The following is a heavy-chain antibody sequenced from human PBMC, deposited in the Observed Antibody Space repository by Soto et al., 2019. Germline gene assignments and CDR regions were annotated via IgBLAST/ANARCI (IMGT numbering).Heavy chain of an antibody. Sequence: SETLSLTCTVSGGSISSYYWSWIRQPPGKGLEWIGYIYYSGSTNYNPSLKSRVTISVDTSKNQFSLKLSSVTAADTAVHYCARAPRGNYGYPSYFDYWGQGALVTVSS. CDR3: ARAPRGNYGYPSYFDY. J-gene: IGHJ4*02. CDR1: GGSISSYY. V-gene: IGHV4-59*01. CDR2: IYYSGST. D-gene: IGHD3-10*01.